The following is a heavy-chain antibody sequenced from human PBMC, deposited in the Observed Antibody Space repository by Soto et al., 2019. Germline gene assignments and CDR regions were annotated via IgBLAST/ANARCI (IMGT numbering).Heavy chain of an antibody. CDR3: AKGKAHTLFGVDTLFDY. Sequence: GSLRLSCAASGFTISSRDNHAMSWVRQAPGKGLEWVSLVSGNGGTTNYADSVKGRFTISRDNSQKTLYLQMNSLRAEDTAIYYCAKGKAHTLFGVDTLFDYWGQGTLVTVSS. V-gene: IGHV3-23*01. D-gene: IGHD3-3*01. CDR1: GFTISSRDNHA. CDR2: VSGNGGTT. J-gene: IGHJ4*02.